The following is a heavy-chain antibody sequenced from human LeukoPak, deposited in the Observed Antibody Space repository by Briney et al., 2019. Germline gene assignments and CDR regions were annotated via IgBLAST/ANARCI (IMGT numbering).Heavy chain of an antibody. CDR3: ARDIGSSPASDAFDI. J-gene: IGHJ3*02. V-gene: IGHV3-7*01. Sequence: GGSLRLSCAASGFTFSSYWMSWVRQAPGKGLEWVANIKQDGSEKYYVDSVKGRFTISRDNAKNSLYLQMNSLRAEDTAVYYCARDIGSSPASDAFDIWGQGTMVTVSS. D-gene: IGHD6-6*01. CDR1: GFTFSSYW. CDR2: IKQDGSEK.